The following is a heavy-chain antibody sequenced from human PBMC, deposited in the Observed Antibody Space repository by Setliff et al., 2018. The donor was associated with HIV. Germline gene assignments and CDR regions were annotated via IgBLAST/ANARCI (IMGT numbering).Heavy chain of an antibody. CDR1: GGSISSHY. Sequence: SETLSLTCTVSGGSISSHYWSWIRQPPGKGLEWIGYIYYSGSSNYNPSLKSRVSISVDTSKNQLSLKLSSVTAADTAVYYCARGTRIYYGSGKLYYYGMDVWGQGTTVTVSS. J-gene: IGHJ6*02. D-gene: IGHD3-10*01. CDR3: ARGTRIYYGSGKLYYYGMDV. CDR2: IYYSGSS. V-gene: IGHV4-59*11.